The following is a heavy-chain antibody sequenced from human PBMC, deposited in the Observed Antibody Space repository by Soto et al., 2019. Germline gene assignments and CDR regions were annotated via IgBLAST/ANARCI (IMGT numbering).Heavy chain of an antibody. CDR1: GFTFSGSA. Sequence: EVRLVESGGGLVQLGGSLKLSCAASGFTFSGSAMHWVRQASGKGLEWVGRIRSKANSYATAYAASVKGRFTISRDDSKNTAYLQMNSLKTEDTAVYYCTMTTVTTCGYWGQGTLVTVSS. J-gene: IGHJ4*02. CDR2: IRSKANSYAT. V-gene: IGHV3-73*01. D-gene: IGHD4-17*01. CDR3: TMTTVTTCGY.